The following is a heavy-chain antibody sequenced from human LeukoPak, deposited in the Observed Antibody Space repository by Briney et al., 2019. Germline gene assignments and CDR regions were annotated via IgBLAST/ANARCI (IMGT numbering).Heavy chain of an antibody. V-gene: IGHV1-18*04. D-gene: IGHD3-10*01. CDR1: GYTFTGYY. Sequence: ASVKVSCKASGYTFTGYYMHWVRQAPGQGLEWMGWISAYNGNTNYAQKLQGRVTMTTDTSTSTAYMELRSLRSDDTAVYYCARLEVRGVGYFDYWGQGTLVTVSS. CDR3: ARLEVRGVGYFDY. CDR2: ISAYNGNT. J-gene: IGHJ4*02.